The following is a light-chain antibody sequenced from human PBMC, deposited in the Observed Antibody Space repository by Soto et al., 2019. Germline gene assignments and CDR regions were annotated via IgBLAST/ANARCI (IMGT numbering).Light chain of an antibody. CDR3: QQYNSYPWT. Sequence: DIQMTQSPSTLSASVGDRVTITCRASQSINWLAWYQQKPGKAPKVLIYKLSSLPSGVPSRVSGSGAGTDSTLISSRLQADDLATYCWQQYNSYPWTFGQGTKVDIK. J-gene: IGKJ1*01. CDR1: QSINW. V-gene: IGKV1-5*03. CDR2: KLS.